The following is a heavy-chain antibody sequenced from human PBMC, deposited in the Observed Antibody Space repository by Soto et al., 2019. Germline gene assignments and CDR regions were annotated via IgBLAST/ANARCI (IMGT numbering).Heavy chain of an antibody. CDR3: ARGGTICGVVNRYYYYYYMHV. J-gene: IGHJ6*03. CDR1: GFTFSNYW. D-gene: IGHD3-3*01. CDR2: IESDGSEE. Sequence: EVQLVESGGGLVQPGGSLRLSCVGSGFTFSNYWMSWVRQAPGKGLEWVANIESDGSEEHFVDSVKGRFTISRDNSKNSVYLQMNSLRAEDTALYYCARGGTICGVVNRYYYYYYMHVWGQGTTVTVSS. V-gene: IGHV3-7*01.